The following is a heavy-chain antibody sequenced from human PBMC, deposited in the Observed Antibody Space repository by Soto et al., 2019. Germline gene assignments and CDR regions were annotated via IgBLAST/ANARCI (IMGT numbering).Heavy chain of an antibody. J-gene: IGHJ3*02. D-gene: IGHD2-15*01. CDR3: AREEGYCSGGSCYPDAFDI. V-gene: IGHV3-30-3*01. CDR2: ISYDGSNK. CDR1: GFTFSSYA. Sequence: QVQLVESGGGVVQPGRSLRLSCVASGFTFSSYAMHWVRQAPGKGLEWVAVISYDGSNKYYADSVKGRFTISRDNAKNSLYLQMNSLRAADTAVYYCAREEGYCSGGSCYPDAFDIWGQGTMVTVSS.